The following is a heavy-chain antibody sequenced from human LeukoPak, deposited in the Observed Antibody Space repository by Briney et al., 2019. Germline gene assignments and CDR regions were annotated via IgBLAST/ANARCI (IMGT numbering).Heavy chain of an antibody. Sequence: PGGSLRLSCAASGFTFSSYGMHWVRQAPGKGLEWVAVISYDGSNKYYADSVKGRFTISRDNSKNTLYLQMNSLRAEDTAVYYCAKEIYIYSSGWYYFDYWGQGTLVTVSS. CDR1: GFTFSSYG. V-gene: IGHV3-30*18. CDR3: AKEIYIYSSGWYYFDY. D-gene: IGHD6-19*01. CDR2: ISYDGSNK. J-gene: IGHJ4*02.